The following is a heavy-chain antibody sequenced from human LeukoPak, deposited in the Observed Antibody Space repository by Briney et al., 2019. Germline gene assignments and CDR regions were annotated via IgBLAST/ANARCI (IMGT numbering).Heavy chain of an antibody. CDR2: INHSGST. CDR3: ARASAYSSSSGVNY. CDR1: GGSFSGYY. Sequence: SETLSLTCAVYGGSFSGYYWNWIRQPPGKGLEWIGEINHSGSTNYNPSLKSRVTMSIDASKNQFSLKLSSVTAADTAVYYCARASAYSSSSGVNYWGQGPLVTASS. D-gene: IGHD6-6*01. J-gene: IGHJ4*02. V-gene: IGHV4-34*01.